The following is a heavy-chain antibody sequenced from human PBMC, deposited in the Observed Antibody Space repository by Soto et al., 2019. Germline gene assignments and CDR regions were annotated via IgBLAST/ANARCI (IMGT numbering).Heavy chain of an antibody. CDR1: GGSISSYY. J-gene: IGHJ6*02. Sequence: SETLSLICTVSGGSISSYYWSWIRQPPGKGLEWIGYIYYSGSTNYNPSLKSRVTISVDTSKKQFSLKLSSVTAADTAVYYCARGGRSSSSTYGYGMDVWGQGTTVTVS. CDR3: ARGGRSSSSTYGYGMDV. V-gene: IGHV4-59*01. D-gene: IGHD6-13*01. CDR2: IYYSGST.